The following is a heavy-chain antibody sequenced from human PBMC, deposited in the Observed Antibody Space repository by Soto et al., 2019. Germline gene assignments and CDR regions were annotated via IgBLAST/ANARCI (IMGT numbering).Heavy chain of an antibody. Sequence: SETLSLTCTVSGGSISSGDYYWSWIRQPPGKGLEWIGYIYYSGSTYYNPSLKSRVTISVDTSKNQFSLKLSSVTAADTAVYYCASQKLGYNTFASWGQGSLVTVSS. D-gene: IGHD5-18*01. J-gene: IGHJ5*01. CDR2: IYYSGST. CDR1: GGSISSGDYY. V-gene: IGHV4-30-4*01. CDR3: ASQKLGYNTFAS.